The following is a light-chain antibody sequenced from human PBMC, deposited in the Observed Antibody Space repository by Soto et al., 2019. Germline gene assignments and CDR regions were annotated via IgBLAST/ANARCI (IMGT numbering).Light chain of an antibody. V-gene: IGLV2-14*01. CDR1: SSDVGGYNY. CDR3: SSYTSSTTYV. CDR2: DVS. J-gene: IGLJ1*01. Sequence: ALTQPASVYASPGQSIAISCTGSSSDVGGYNYVSWYQQHPGKAPKLMIYDVSNRPSGVSNRFSGSKSGNTASLTISGLQAEDEADYYCSSYTSSTTYVFGAGTKVTVL.